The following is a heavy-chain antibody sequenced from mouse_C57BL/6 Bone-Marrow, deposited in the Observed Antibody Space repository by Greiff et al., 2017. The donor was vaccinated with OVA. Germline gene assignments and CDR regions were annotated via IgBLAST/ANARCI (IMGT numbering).Heavy chain of an antibody. CDR2: IYPGSGST. D-gene: IGHD2-3*01. CDR3: ARWDDALYYYAMDY. J-gene: IGHJ4*01. V-gene: IGHV1-55*01. CDR1: GYTFTSYW. Sequence: QVHVKQPGAELVKPGASVKMSCKASGYTFTSYWITWVKQRPGQGLEWIGDIYPGSGSTNYNEKFKSKATLTVDTSSSTAYMQLSSLTSEDSAVYYCARWDDALYYYAMDYWGQGTSVTVSS.